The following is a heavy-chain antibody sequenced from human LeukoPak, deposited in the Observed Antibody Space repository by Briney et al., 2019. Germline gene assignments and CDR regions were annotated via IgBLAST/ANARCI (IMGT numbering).Heavy chain of an antibody. Sequence: SETLSLTCTVSGGSITASYWSWIRQPPGKGLEWIGYIYYTGTTNYNPSLKIRVTMSVDTSKNQFSLKLSSVTAADTAVYYCARRVNYDVPFDPWGQGTLVTVSS. J-gene: IGHJ5*02. V-gene: IGHV4-59*08. CDR2: IYYTGTT. CDR1: GGSITASY. CDR3: ARRVNYDVPFDP. D-gene: IGHD3-3*01.